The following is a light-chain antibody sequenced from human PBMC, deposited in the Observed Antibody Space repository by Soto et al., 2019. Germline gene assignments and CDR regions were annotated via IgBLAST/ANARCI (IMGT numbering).Light chain of an antibody. V-gene: IGKV3-11*01. J-gene: IGKJ5*01. Sequence: EIVLTQSPVTLSLSPGERATLSCSASQSVSSYLAWYQQKPGQAPRLLIYDASNRATGIPARFSGSGSGTDFTLPISSLEPEDFAVDYCQQRSNWPITFGQGPRLEIK. CDR1: QSVSSY. CDR2: DAS. CDR3: QQRSNWPIT.